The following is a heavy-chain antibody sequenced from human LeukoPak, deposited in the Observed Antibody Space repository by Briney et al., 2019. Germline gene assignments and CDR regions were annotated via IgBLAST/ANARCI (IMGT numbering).Heavy chain of an antibody. CDR2: IYSGGST. Sequence: PGGSLRLSCAASGFTVSSNYMSWVRQAPGKGLEWVSVIYSGGSTYYADSVKGRFTISRDNSKNTLYLQMNSLRAEDTAVYYCANRDSGSYYPLDYWGQGTLVTVSS. CDR1: GFTVSSNY. CDR3: ANRDSGSYYPLDY. D-gene: IGHD1-26*01. V-gene: IGHV3-53*01. J-gene: IGHJ4*02.